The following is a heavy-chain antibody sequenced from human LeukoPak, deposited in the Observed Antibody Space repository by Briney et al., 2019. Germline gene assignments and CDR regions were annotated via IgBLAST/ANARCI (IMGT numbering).Heavy chain of an antibody. CDR3: ARDPTTVTTIFDS. CDR1: GVSISAYY. Sequence: SETLSLTCSVSGVSISAYYWSWIRQPAGKGLEWIGRIYPGESIYASENTNYNPSLKSRVSMSGDTSKNQVSLKLRSVTAADTAVYYCARDPTTVTTIFDSWGQGTLVTISS. D-gene: IGHD4-17*01. J-gene: IGHJ4*02. CDR2: IYPGESIYASENT. V-gene: IGHV4-4*07.